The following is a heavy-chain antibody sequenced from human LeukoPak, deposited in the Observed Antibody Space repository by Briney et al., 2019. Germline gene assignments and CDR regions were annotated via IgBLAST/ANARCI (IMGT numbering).Heavy chain of an antibody. J-gene: IGHJ6*03. CDR3: ARFVYCSGGSCYSKRDYYYYMDV. CDR2: ISAYNGNT. D-gene: IGHD2-15*01. Sequence: ASVKVSCKASGYTFTSYGISWVRQAPGQGLERMGWISAYNGNTNYAQKLQGRVTMTTDTSTSTAYMELRSLRSDDTAVYYCARFVYCSGGSCYSKRDYYYYMDVWGKGTTVTVSS. CDR1: GYTFTSYG. V-gene: IGHV1-18*01.